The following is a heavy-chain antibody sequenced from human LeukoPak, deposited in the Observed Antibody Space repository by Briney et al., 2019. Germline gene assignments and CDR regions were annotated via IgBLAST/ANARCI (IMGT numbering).Heavy chain of an antibody. D-gene: IGHD6-19*01. Sequence: PGGSLRLSCAASGFTFSSYAMGWVRQAPGKGLEWVSAISGSGGSTYYADSVKGRFTISRDNSKNTLYLQMNSLRAEDTAVYYCAKVIKRGWYSDYWGQGTLVTVSS. J-gene: IGHJ4*02. V-gene: IGHV3-23*01. CDR2: ISGSGGST. CDR1: GFTFSSYA. CDR3: AKVIKRGWYSDY.